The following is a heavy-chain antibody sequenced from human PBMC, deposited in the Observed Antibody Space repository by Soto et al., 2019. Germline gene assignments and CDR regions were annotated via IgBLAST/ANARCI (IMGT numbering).Heavy chain of an antibody. Sequence: PSETLSLTCTVSGGSISGYFWNWIRQPPGKGLEWIGYMSYTGNTNYNPSLTSRVSISVDTSKNQFSLNLNSVTAADTAVYYCARADTTIDPLAQWGQGTLVTVSS. CDR3: ARADTTIDPLAQ. CDR2: MSYTGNT. J-gene: IGHJ4*02. V-gene: IGHV4-59*01. CDR1: GGSISGYF. D-gene: IGHD1-1*01.